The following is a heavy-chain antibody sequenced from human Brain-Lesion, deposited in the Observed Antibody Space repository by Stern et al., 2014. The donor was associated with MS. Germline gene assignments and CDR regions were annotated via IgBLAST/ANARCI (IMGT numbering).Heavy chain of an antibody. V-gene: IGHV4-39*01. CDR3: ARRTFFYDGSGYQNRPFDY. CDR2: IYYNGST. Sequence: VQLLESGPGLVKPSETLSLTCTVSGGSVSSRSYYWDWIRLPPGKGLEWIGNIYYNGSTFYSPSLKSRVPIPVDPSKNQFSLRLSSVTAADTAVYYCARRTFFYDGSGYQNRPFDYWGQGTLVTVSS. CDR1: GGSVSSRSYY. J-gene: IGHJ4*02. D-gene: IGHD3-22*01.